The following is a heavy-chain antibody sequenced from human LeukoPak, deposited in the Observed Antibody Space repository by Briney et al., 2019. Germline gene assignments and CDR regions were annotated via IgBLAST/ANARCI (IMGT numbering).Heavy chain of an antibody. CDR1: GGTFSSYA. V-gene: IGHV1-69*04. D-gene: IGHD2-21*01. Sequence: ASVKVSCKASGGTFSSYAISWVRQAPGQGHEWMGRIIPILGIANYAQKFQGRVTITADKSTSTAYMELSSLRSEDTAVYYCARAVSLVAVYFDYWGQGTLVTVSS. CDR2: IIPILGIA. J-gene: IGHJ4*02. CDR3: ARAVSLVAVYFDY.